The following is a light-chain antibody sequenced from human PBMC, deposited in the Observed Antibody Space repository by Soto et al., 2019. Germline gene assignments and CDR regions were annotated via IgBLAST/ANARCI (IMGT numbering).Light chain of an antibody. CDR3: QQFNNYPH. Sequence: IQMTQSPSTLSASVGDRVTITCRASQGISSALAWYQQKPGKAPKLLIYDASSLESGVPSRFSGSGSGTDFTLTISSLPPEDFATYYCQQFNNYPHFGPGTKVDIK. J-gene: IGKJ3*01. V-gene: IGKV1D-13*01. CDR2: DAS. CDR1: QGISSA.